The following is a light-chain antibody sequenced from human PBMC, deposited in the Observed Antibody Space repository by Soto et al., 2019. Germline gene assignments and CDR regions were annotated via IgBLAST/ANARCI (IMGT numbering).Light chain of an antibody. CDR2: WGS. J-gene: IGKJ5*01. CDR3: MQGQQTPFT. CDR1: QSLLHSSGNNY. V-gene: IGKV2-28*01. Sequence: DIVMTQSPLSLPVTPGEPASMSCRSSQSLLHSSGNNYLDLYVQKPGQSPQLLRSWGSYRASGVPDRFSGSGSGTDFTLKISRVEVEDVGIYYCMQGQQTPFTFGQGTRLAIK.